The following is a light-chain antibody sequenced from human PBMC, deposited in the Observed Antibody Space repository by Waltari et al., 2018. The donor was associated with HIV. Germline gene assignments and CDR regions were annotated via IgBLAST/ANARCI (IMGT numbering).Light chain of an antibody. V-gene: IGKV3-11*01. J-gene: IGKJ5*01. CDR2: DAS. Sequence: EIVLTQSPATLSLSPGERAPPPCRASQSLSAFLAWYQQKPGQAPRLLIYDASNSATGIPARFSGRGSGTDFTLTISSLEPEDFAVYYCQQRSSWPLITFGQGTRLEIK. CDR3: QQRSSWPLIT. CDR1: QSLSAF.